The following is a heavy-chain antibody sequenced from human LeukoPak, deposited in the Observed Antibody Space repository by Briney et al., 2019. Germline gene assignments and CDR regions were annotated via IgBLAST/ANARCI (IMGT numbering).Heavy chain of an antibody. CDR2: ISDIGST. D-gene: IGHD5-24*01. J-gene: IGHJ4*02. Sequence: SSETLSLTCTVPGGSIVDYYWSWIRQPPGKGLEWVGYISDIGSTNYNPSLKSRVTISVDTSKNQFSLKLTSVTAADTAVYYCARLSRDGYKLPYWGQGTLVTVSS. V-gene: IGHV4-59*01. CDR3: ARLSRDGYKLPY. CDR1: GGSIVDYY.